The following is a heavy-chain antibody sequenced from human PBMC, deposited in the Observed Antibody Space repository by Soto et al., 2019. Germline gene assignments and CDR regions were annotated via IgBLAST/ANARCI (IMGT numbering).Heavy chain of an antibody. Sequence: TSETLSLTCTVSGGSISSGDYYWSCIRQPPGKGLEWIGYIYYSGSTYYNPSLKSRVTISVDTSKNQFSLKLSSVTAADTAVYYCARAAAGTLDYWGQGTLVTVSS. CDR1: GGSISSGDYY. CDR3: ARAAAGTLDY. D-gene: IGHD6-13*01. J-gene: IGHJ4*02. CDR2: IYYSGST. V-gene: IGHV4-30-4*01.